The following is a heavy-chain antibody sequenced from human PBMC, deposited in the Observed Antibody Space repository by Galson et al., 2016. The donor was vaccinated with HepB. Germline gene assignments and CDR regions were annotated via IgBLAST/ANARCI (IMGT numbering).Heavy chain of an antibody. J-gene: IGHJ4*02. CDR3: TRVHREGIAAAGFQI. V-gene: IGHV3-74*01. D-gene: IGHD6-13*01. Sequence: SLRLSCAASGFPFSKYWMHWVRQAPGKGLAWVSRINTDGSSTTYADSVKGRFTISRDNAKNTLYLQMNSLRAEDTALYYCTRVHREGIAAAGFQIWGQGTLVTVSS. CDR2: INTDGSST. CDR1: GFPFSKYW.